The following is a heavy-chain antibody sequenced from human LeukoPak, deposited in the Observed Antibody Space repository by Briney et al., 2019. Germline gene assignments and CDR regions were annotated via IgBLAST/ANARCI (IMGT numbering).Heavy chain of an antibody. CDR3: ARGRGITIFGVVTPYYFDY. Sequence: PSETLSLTCAVYGGSFSGYYWSWIRQPPGKGLEWIGEINHSGSTNYNPSLKSRVTISVDTSKNQFSLKLNSVTAADTAVYYCARGRGITIFGVVTPYYFDYWGQGTLVTVSS. CDR1: GGSFSGYY. D-gene: IGHD3-3*01. CDR2: INHSGST. J-gene: IGHJ4*02. V-gene: IGHV4-34*01.